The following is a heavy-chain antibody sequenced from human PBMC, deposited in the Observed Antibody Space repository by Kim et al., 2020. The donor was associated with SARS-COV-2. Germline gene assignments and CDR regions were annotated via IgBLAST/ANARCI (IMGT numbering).Heavy chain of an antibody. V-gene: IGHV4-39*01. D-gene: IGHD3-9*01. CDR1: GGSISSSSYY. CDR2: IYYSGST. J-gene: IGHJ4*02. Sequence: SETLSLTCTVSGGSISSSSYYWGWIRQPPGKGLEWIGSIYYSGSTYYNPSLKSRVTISVDTSKNQFSLKLSSVTAADTAVYYCARHFYDIPPGCWGQGTLVTVSS. CDR3: ARHFYDIPPGC.